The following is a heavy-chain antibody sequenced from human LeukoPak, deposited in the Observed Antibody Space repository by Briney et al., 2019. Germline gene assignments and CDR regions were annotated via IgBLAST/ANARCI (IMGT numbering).Heavy chain of an antibody. D-gene: IGHD3-22*01. CDR1: GGSFSGYY. Sequence: SETLSLTCAVYGGSFSGYYWSWIRQPPGKGLEWIGEINHSGSTYYNPSLKSRVTISVDTSKNQFSLKLSSVTAADTAVYYCASLGMSSGYYFVTRGAFDIWGQGTMVTVSS. J-gene: IGHJ3*02. CDR3: ASLGMSSGYYFVTRGAFDI. CDR2: INHSGST. V-gene: IGHV4-34*01.